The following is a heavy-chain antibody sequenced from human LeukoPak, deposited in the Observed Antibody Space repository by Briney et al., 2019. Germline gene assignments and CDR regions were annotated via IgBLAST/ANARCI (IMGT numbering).Heavy chain of an antibody. CDR1: GFTFSSHA. CDR2: ISGGGGST. Sequence: GGSLRLSCEVSGFTFSSHAMGWVRQAPGEGLEWVSVISGGGGSTYYADSLKGRFTISRDNSKNTLYLQMNSLTVEDTALYYCARVRGSYSTDYWGQGTLVTVSS. J-gene: IGHJ4*02. CDR3: ARVRGSYSTDY. V-gene: IGHV3-23*01. D-gene: IGHD1-26*01.